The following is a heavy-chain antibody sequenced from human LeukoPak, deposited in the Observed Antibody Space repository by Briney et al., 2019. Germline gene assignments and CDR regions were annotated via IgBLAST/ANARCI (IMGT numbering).Heavy chain of an antibody. D-gene: IGHD3-10*01. J-gene: IGHJ4*02. CDR2: ISYDGSNK. Sequence: GGSLRLSCAASGFTFSSYAMPWVRQAPGKGLEWVAVISYDGSNKYYADSVKGRFTISRDNSKNTLYLQMNSLRAEDTAVYYCARDRHADYGSGSYYFDYWGQGTLVTVSS. CDR1: GFTFSSYA. V-gene: IGHV3-30-3*01. CDR3: ARDRHADYGSGSYYFDY.